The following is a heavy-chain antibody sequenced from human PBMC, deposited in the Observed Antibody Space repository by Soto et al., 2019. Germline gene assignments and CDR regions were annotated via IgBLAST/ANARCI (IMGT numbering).Heavy chain of an antibody. V-gene: IGHV1-18*01. CDR2: ISAYNGNT. J-gene: IGHJ5*02. CDR1: GYTFTSCG. Sequence: ASVKVSCKASGYTFTSCGISWVRQAPGQGLEWMGRISAYNGNTNYAQKLQGRVTMTTDTSTSTAYMELRSLRSDDTAVYYCARWQWLVQSWFDPWGQGTLVTVSS. D-gene: IGHD6-19*01. CDR3: ARWQWLVQSWFDP.